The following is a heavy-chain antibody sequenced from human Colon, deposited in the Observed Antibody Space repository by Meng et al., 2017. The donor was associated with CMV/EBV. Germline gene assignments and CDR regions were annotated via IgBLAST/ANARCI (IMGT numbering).Heavy chain of an antibody. Sequence: ASVKVSCKASGYSFTTYALSWVRQAPGQGLEWMGWISTSSGSTIYAQKFQGGVTMTTDTSTSTAFMEMRSLTFDDTAIYYCARGAQTLDYWGQGSLVTVSS. CDR3: ARGAQTLDY. D-gene: IGHD4/OR15-4a*01. CDR2: ISTSSGST. V-gene: IGHV1-18*01. J-gene: IGHJ4*02. CDR1: GYSFTTYA.